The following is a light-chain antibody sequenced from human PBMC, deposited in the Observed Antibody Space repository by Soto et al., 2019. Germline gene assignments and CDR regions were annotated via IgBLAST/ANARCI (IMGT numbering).Light chain of an antibody. V-gene: IGKV3-20*01. CDR3: QQYGSSPLIT. Sequence: TQSPSTLSASVGDRVTITCRASQSISSWLAWYQQKPGQAPRLLIYDASNRATGIPARFSGSGSGTDFTLTISRLEPEDFVVYYCQQYGSSPLITFGQGTRLEI. CDR1: QSISSW. J-gene: IGKJ5*01. CDR2: DAS.